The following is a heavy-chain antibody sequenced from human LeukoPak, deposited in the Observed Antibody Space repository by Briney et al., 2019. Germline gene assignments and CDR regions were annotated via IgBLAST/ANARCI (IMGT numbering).Heavy chain of an antibody. CDR1: GDSISPYY. CDR2: IYTSGGA. D-gene: IGHD6-13*01. J-gene: IGHJ4*02. CDR3: ARDSAFVAAAGNY. Sequence: PSETLSLTCTVSGDSISPYYWTWIRQPAGKGLEWIGRIYTSGGADYNPSLKSRVSISIDTSKNQFSLRLSSVTAADTAIYYCARDSAFVAAAGNYWGQGTLVTVSS. V-gene: IGHV4-4*07.